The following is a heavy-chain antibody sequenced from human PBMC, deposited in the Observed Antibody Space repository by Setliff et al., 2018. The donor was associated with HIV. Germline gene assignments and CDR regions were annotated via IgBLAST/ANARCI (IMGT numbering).Heavy chain of an antibody. V-gene: IGHV3-21*01. CDR1: GFTFSNYN. D-gene: IGHD3-22*01. Sequence: ETLRLSCAASGFTFSNYNMNWVRQAPGEGLEWVSSISYDSRFIYHADSMKGRFTISRDNAKKLVYLQMTSLRAEDTAIYYCARDRASSGYYARFDHWGQGTLVTVSS. J-gene: IGHJ4*02. CDR2: ISYDSRFI. CDR3: ARDRASSGYYARFDH.